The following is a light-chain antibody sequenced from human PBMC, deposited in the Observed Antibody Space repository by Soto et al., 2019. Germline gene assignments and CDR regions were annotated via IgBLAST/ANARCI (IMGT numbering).Light chain of an antibody. CDR2: DVN. J-gene: IGLJ2*01. Sequence: QSALTQPRSVSGSPGQSVTISCTGTSSEVGGYNYVSWYQQHPGKGPKLIIYDVNKRPSGVPDRFSGSKSGNTASLTISGLQAEDEDDYHCCSEAGSYTVVFGGGTKVTVL. V-gene: IGLV2-11*01. CDR1: SSEVGGYNY. CDR3: CSEAGSYTVV.